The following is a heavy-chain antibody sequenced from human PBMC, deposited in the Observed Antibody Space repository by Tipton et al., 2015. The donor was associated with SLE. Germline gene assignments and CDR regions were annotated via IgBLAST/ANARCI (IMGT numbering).Heavy chain of an antibody. D-gene: IGHD4-17*01. CDR3: ARHDDTGEHVTAFDV. V-gene: IGHV4-34*01. Sequence: TLSLTCTVYGGSFSGYYWTWIRQPPGKGLEWIGEINHSRSTNYNPSLKSRVTISVDTSKNQFSLKLSSVTAADTAVYFCARHDDTGEHVTAFDVWGQGTMVTVSS. CDR2: INHSRST. CDR1: GGSFSGYY. J-gene: IGHJ3*01.